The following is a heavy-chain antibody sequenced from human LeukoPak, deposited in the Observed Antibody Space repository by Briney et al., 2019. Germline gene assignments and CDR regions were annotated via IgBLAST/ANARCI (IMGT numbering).Heavy chain of an antibody. D-gene: IGHD3-22*01. V-gene: IGHV1-18*01. CDR2: ISGYNGNT. J-gene: IGHJ5*02. CDR3: ARDGRHRYYYDRSGNYGSWFDP. CDR1: GYTFNSYG. Sequence: ASVKVSCKASGYTFNSYGISWVRQAPGQGLEWMGWISGYNGNTKYVQKFQDRVTMTTDTSTSTAYMELRSLRSDDTAVYYCARDGRHRYYYDRSGNYGSWFDPWGQGTLVTVSS.